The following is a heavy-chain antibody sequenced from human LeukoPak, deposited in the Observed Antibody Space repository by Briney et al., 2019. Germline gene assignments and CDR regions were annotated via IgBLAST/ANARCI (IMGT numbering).Heavy chain of an antibody. CDR1: GYTFTSYG. Sequence: ASVKVSCKASGYTFTSYGITWVRQAPGQGLEWMGWISGYNGNTNYAQNLQGRVTMTTDTSTNTAYMELRGLRSDDTAVYYCARDGRHRYYYDSSGFYGGWFDPWGQGTLVTVSS. CDR2: ISGYNGNT. J-gene: IGHJ5*02. V-gene: IGHV1-18*01. CDR3: ARDGRHRYYYDSSGFYGGWFDP. D-gene: IGHD3-22*01.